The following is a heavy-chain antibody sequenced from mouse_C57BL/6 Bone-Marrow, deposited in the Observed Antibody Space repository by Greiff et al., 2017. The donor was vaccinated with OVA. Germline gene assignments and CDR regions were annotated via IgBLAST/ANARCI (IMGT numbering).Heavy chain of an antibody. V-gene: IGHV1-42*01. CDR3: ARRPYYSKNRWAMDY. D-gene: IGHD2-5*01. J-gene: IGHJ4*01. Sequence: EVQLQQSGPELVKPGASVKISCKASGYSFTGYYMNWVKQRPEKSLEWIGEINPRTGGTNYNQKFKGKATLTVDKSSSTAYMQLKSLTSEDSAVYYCARRPYYSKNRWAMDYWGQGTSVTVSS. CDR2: INPRTGGT. CDR1: GYSFTGYY.